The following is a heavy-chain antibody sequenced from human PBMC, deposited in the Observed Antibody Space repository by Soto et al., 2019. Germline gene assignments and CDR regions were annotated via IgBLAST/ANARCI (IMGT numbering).Heavy chain of an antibody. J-gene: IGHJ4*02. CDR2: IWHDGSKK. Sequence: PGGSLRLSCAGSGFTFRGHGMHWVRQIPGRGLEWVAVIWHDGSKKYYADSVKGRFTISRDDSKNTLYLQMDSLRAEDTAVYYCAKIRDALHTLDYWGQGNVVTGSS. CDR3: AKIRDALHTLDY. D-gene: IGHD2-15*01. CDR1: GFTFRGHG. V-gene: IGHV3-33*06.